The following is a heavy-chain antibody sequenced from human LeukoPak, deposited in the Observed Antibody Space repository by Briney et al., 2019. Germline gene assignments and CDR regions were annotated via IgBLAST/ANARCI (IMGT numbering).Heavy chain of an antibody. D-gene: IGHD6-19*01. CDR1: GGSFSGYY. CDR3: ARGVRWLARNDYYYYYMDV. Sequence: PSETLSLTCAVYGGSFSGYYWSWIRQPPGKGLEWIGEINHSGSTNYNPSLKSRVTISVDTSKNQFSLKLSSETAADTAVYYCARGVRWLARNDYYYYYMDVWGKGTTVTVSS. V-gene: IGHV4-34*01. CDR2: INHSGST. J-gene: IGHJ6*03.